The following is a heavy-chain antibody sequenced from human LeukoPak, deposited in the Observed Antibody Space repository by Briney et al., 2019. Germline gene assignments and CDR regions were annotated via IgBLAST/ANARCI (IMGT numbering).Heavy chain of an antibody. CDR1: GGTFSSYA. D-gene: IGHD2-2*01. CDR2: ISAYNGNT. V-gene: IGHV1-18*01. Sequence: ASVKVSCKASGGTFSSYAISWVRQAPGQGLEWMGWISAYNGNTNYAQKLQGRVTMTTDTSTSTAYMELRSLRSDDTAVYYCARDTSVPYYMDVWGKGTTVTVSS. J-gene: IGHJ6*03. CDR3: ARDTSVPYYMDV.